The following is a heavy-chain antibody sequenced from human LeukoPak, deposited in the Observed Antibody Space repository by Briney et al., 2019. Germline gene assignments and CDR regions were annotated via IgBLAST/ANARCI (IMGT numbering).Heavy chain of an antibody. Sequence: SETLSLTCTVSGYSISSGYYWGWIRQPPGKGLEWIGSIYHSGSTYYNPSLKSRVTISVDTSKNQFSLKLSSVTAADTAVYYCARVITAPVRDYDILTGYYSSPRGWFDPWGQGTLVTVSS. CDR3: ARVITAPVRDYDILTGYYSSPRGWFDP. CDR1: GYSISSGYY. D-gene: IGHD3-9*01. CDR2: IYHSGST. J-gene: IGHJ5*02. V-gene: IGHV4-38-2*02.